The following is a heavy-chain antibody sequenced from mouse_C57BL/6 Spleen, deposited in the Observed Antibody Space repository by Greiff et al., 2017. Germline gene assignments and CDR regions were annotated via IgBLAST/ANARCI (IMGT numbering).Heavy chain of an antibody. CDR3: ARGILDY. V-gene: IGHV1-18*01. Sequence: EVQLQESGPELVQPGASVKIPCKASGYTFTDYNMDWVKQSHGKSLEWIGDINPNNGGTIYNQKFKGKATLTVDKSSSTAYMEVRSLTSEDTAVYYCARGILDYWGQGTTLTVSS. CDR1: GYTFTDYN. CDR2: INPNNGGT. J-gene: IGHJ2*01.